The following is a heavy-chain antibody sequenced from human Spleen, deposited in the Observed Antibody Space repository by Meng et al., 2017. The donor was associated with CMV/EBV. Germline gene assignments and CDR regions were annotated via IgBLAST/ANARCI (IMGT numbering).Heavy chain of an antibody. CDR3: ARQYCGDTSCWGAFDM. D-gene: IGHD2-2*01. CDR1: GFTFSDYY. CDR2: ISSSSTI. J-gene: IGHJ3*02. V-gene: IGHV3-69-1*01. Sequence: GESLKISCAASGFTFSDYYMNWVRQAPGKGLEWVSSISSSSTIYYADSVKGRFTISRDNAKNSLYLQMNSLRAEDKAVYYCARQYCGDTSCWGAFDMWGQGTMVTVSS.